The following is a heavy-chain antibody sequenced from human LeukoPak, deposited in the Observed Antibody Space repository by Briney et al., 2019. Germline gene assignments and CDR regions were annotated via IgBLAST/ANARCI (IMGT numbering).Heavy chain of an antibody. Sequence: PGGSLRLSCAASGFTFSSYGMHWVRQAPGKGLEWVAVISYDGSNKYYADSVKGRFTISRDNSNNRLYLQMNCLRGEDTAVYYCAISAMVPFDYWGEGTLVTVSS. CDR2: ISYDGSNK. D-gene: IGHD2-2*01. CDR1: GFTFSSYG. CDR3: AISAMVPFDY. J-gene: IGHJ4*02. V-gene: IGHV3-30*03.